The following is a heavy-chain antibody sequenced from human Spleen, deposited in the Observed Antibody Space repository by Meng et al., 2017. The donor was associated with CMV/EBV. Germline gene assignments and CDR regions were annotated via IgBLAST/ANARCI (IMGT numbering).Heavy chain of an antibody. V-gene: IGHV1-2*04. CDR3: AREFLSGLYYDAFDI. D-gene: IGHD2/OR15-2a*01. Sequence: SGYPFIGHYIHWVRQAPGQGLEWMGRINPNSGDTDYAQRFQGWITMTRDTSISTVYMELSRLRSDGTAIYYCAREFLSGLYYDAFDIWGQGTLVTVSS. CDR2: INPNSGDT. CDR1: GYPFIGHY. J-gene: IGHJ3*02.